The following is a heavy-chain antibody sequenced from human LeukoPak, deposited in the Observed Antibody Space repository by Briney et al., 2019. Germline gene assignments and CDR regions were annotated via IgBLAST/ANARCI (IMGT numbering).Heavy chain of an antibody. V-gene: IGHV3-7*01. CDR3: ARSIAVAGFLTSDILDY. Sequence: GGSLRLSCAASGFTFGSYWMTWMRQTPGKGLEWVANIKTDGSETYYLDSVKGRFTVSRDNAKNSLFLQMNSLRAEDTAVYYCARSIAVAGFLTSDILDYWGQGTLVTVSS. CDR1: GFTFGSYW. J-gene: IGHJ4*02. D-gene: IGHD6-19*01. CDR2: IKTDGSET.